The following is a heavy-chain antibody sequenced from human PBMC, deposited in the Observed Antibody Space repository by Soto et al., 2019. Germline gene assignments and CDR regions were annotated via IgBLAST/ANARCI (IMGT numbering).Heavy chain of an antibody. D-gene: IGHD2-21*01. CDR2: MNMDGSRT. CDR3: VRGDGDRYDGHGYLGRH. J-gene: IGHJ4*02. V-gene: IGHV3-74*01. Sequence: EVQLVGSGGGLVQPGGSLRLSCAASGFTFSIYWMHWVRQAPGKGLVWVSRMNMDGSRTSYADFAKGRFTISRDDAKSTVYLQMSNLRAEDTAVYYCVRGDGDRYDGHGYLGRHWGQGTLVTVSS. CDR1: GFTFSIYW.